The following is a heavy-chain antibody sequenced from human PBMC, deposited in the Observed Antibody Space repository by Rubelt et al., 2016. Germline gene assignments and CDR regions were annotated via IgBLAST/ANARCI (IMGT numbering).Heavy chain of an antibody. CDR1: GFTFSSYA. V-gene: IGHV3-23*01. Sequence: GQLLESGGGLVQPGGSLRLSCAASGFTFSSYAMSWVRQAPGKGLEWVSVISGSAGRTNNADSVKGRFTISRDNSKKTLYLQMNRLRAGDTDVYYCAKRKNVDTAMAAWGQGTLVTVSS. J-gene: IGHJ5*02. CDR2: ISGSAGRT. D-gene: IGHD5-18*01. CDR3: AKRKNVDTAMAA.